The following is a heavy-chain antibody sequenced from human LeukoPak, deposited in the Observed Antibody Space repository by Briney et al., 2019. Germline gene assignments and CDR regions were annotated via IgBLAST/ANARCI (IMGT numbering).Heavy chain of an antibody. V-gene: IGHV3-21*01. D-gene: IGHD3-9*01. CDR1: GFTFSRFA. CDR2: INSSSSYI. CDR3: ARGGWYYDILPGYSNRNRLDY. Sequence: GGSLRLSCAASGFTFSRFAMNWVRQAPGKGLEWVSSINSSSSYIYYADSVKGRFTIPRDNDKNSLYLQMNSLRAEDTAVYYCARGGWYYDILPGYSNRNRLDYWGQGTLVTVSS. J-gene: IGHJ4*02.